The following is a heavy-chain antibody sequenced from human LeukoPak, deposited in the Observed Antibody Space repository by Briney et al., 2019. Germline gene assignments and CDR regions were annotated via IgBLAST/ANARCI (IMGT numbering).Heavy chain of an antibody. CDR1: GGTFSSYA. CDR3: ARGDDYNYFDY. J-gene: IGHJ4*02. CDR2: IIPIFGTA. Sequence: ASVKVSCKASGGTFSSYAISWVRQAPGQGLERMGGIIPIFGTANYAQKFQGRVTITTDESTSTAYMELSSLRSEDTAVYYCARGDDYNYFDYWGQGTLVTVSS. V-gene: IGHV1-69*05. D-gene: IGHD5-24*01.